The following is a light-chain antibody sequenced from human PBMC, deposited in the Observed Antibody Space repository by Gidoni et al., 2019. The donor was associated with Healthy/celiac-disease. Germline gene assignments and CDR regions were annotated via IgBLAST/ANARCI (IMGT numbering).Light chain of an antibody. CDR2: AAS. Sequence: DIQMTQSPSSLSASVGDRVTITCRASQSISSYLNWYQQKPGKAPKLLIYAASSLQSGVPSRFSGSGAGTDFTLTISSLQPEDFATYYCQQSYSTPQRTVGQGTRLEIK. V-gene: IGKV1-39*01. J-gene: IGKJ5*01. CDR1: QSISSY. CDR3: QQSYSTPQRT.